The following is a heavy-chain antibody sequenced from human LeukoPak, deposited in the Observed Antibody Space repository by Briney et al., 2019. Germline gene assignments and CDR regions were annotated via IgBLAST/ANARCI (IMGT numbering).Heavy chain of an antibody. CDR1: GYSFTSYW. V-gene: IGHV5-51*01. CDR3: ARLPGIAVAGALPYNWFDP. Sequence: NLGESLKISCKGSGYSFTSYWIGWVRQMPGKGLEWMGIIYPGDSDTRYSPSFQGQVTISADKSISTAYLQWSSLKASDTAMYCCARLPGIAVAGALPYNWFDPWGQGTLVTVSS. CDR2: IYPGDSDT. D-gene: IGHD6-19*01. J-gene: IGHJ5*02.